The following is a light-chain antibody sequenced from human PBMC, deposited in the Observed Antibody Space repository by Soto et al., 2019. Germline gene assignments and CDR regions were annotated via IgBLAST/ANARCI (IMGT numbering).Light chain of an antibody. CDR1: SSDVGGYNY. V-gene: IGLV2-8*01. Sequence: QSALTQPPSASVSPGQSVTVSCTGTSSDVGGYNYVSWFQRHPGKAPKLIIHEVNQRPSGVPDRFSGSKSGNTASLTVSGLQAEDEGTYYCSSYGGYNNVVFGTGTKVTVL. J-gene: IGLJ1*01. CDR2: EVN. CDR3: SSYGGYNNVV.